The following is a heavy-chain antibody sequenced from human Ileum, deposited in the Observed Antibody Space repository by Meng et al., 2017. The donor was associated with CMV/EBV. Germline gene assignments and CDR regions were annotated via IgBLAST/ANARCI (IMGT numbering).Heavy chain of an antibody. Sequence: GESLKISCAASGFTFFDYYMVWIRQAPGKGLEWVSYISNSGGTTHYADSMKGRFTISRDNAMNSLYLQMNSLRAEDTAVYYCASRYHWGQGTLVTVSS. V-gene: IGHV3-11*04. J-gene: IGHJ4*02. CDR2: ISNSGGTT. CDR1: GFTFFDYY. CDR3: ASRYH. D-gene: IGHD1-14*01.